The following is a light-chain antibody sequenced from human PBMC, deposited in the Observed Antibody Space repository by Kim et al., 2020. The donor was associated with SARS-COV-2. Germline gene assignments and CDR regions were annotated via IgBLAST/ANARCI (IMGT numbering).Light chain of an antibody. CDR1: QSVSNNN. V-gene: IGKV3-20*01. J-gene: IGKJ4*01. CDR2: SVS. CDR3: QQYDSSPLT. Sequence: EIVLTQSPATLSLSPGERATLSCRASQSVSNNNLAWYQQKPGQAPRLLLSSVSRWATDIPDRFSGSGSGTDFTLSISGLEPDDFAVYYCQQYDSSPLTFGGGTKVDIK.